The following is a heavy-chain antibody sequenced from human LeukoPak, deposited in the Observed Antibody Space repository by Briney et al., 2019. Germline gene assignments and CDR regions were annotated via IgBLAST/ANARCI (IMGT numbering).Heavy chain of an antibody. Sequence: GGSLRLSCAASGFTFSSYSMNWVRQAPGKGLEWVSSISSSSSYIYYADSVKGRFTISRDNAKNSLYLQRNSLRAEDTAVYYCARDSADDSSGYYRDYWGQGTLVTVSS. D-gene: IGHD3-22*01. CDR3: ARDSADDSSGYYRDY. CDR2: ISSSSSYI. V-gene: IGHV3-21*01. CDR1: GFTFSSYS. J-gene: IGHJ4*02.